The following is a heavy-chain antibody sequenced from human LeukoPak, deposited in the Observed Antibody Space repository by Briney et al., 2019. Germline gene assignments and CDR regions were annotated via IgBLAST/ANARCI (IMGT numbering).Heavy chain of an antibody. CDR2: INHSGST. CDR1: GGSFSGYY. V-gene: IGHV4-34*01. D-gene: IGHD2-15*01. CDR3: ARGGVVAATFFDY. J-gene: IGHJ4*02. Sequence: SETLSLTCAVSGGSFSGYYWSWIRQPPGKGLEWIGEINHSGSTYYNPSLKSRVTISVDTSKNQFSLKLSSVTAADTAVYYCARGGVVAATFFDYWGQGTLVTVSS.